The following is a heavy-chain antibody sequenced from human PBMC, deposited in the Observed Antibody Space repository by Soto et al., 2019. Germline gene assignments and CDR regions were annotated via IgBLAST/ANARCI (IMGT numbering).Heavy chain of an antibody. Sequence: EVQLVESGGGLVQPGGSLRLSCAASGFTFSSYSMNLFRQAPGQGLEGVSYISSISSTIYYADSVKGRFTISRDNAKNSLYLQRNSLRDEDTAVYYCARDWMTPVLWGRGTLVTVSS. CDR1: GFTFSSYS. CDR3: ARDWMTPVL. D-gene: IGHD1-1*01. CDR2: ISSISSTI. V-gene: IGHV3-48*02. J-gene: IGHJ2*01.